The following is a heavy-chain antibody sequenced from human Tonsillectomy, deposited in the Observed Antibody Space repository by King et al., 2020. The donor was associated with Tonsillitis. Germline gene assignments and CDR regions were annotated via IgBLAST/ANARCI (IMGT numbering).Heavy chain of an antibody. CDR2: ISAYNGNT. Sequence: QLVQSGAEVKNPGASVKVSCKASGYTFTSYGISWVRQAPGQGLEWMGWISAYNGNTNYAQKLQGRVTMTTDTTTSTAYMELRSLRSYDTSVYYCAREGGIIAARHYYYYYGMDVWGQGTTVTVSS. CDR3: AREGGIIAARHYYYYYGMDV. CDR1: GYTFTSYG. V-gene: IGHV1-18*04. J-gene: IGHJ6*02. D-gene: IGHD6-6*01.